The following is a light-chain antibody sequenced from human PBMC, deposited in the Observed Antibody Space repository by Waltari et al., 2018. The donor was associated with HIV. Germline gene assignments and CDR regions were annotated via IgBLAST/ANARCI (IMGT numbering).Light chain of an antibody. Sequence: QSVLTQPPSVSGAPGQRVTISCTGSSPNIGAGYDVHWYQKLPGTAPKLVIYANDTRPSGVPDRFSGAKSVTSASLAITGLQAEDDADYYCQSYDSSLCGSVFGGGTKLTVL. J-gene: IGLJ2*01. CDR3: QSYDSSLCGSV. V-gene: IGLV1-40*01. CDR2: AND. CDR1: SPNIGAGYD.